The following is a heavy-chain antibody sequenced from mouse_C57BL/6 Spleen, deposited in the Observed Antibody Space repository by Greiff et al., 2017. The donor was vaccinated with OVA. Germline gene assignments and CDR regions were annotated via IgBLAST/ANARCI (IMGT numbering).Heavy chain of an antibody. CDR2: IDPANGNT. J-gene: IGHJ1*03. D-gene: IGHD1-1*01. Sequence: EVQLVESVAELVRPGASVKLSCTASGFNIKNTYMHWVKQRPEQGLAWIGRIDPANGNTKYAPKFQGKATIPADTSSNTAYLQLSSLTSEDTAIYYCDLYYGSSYGYFDVWGTGTTVTVSS. CDR3: DLYYGSSYGYFDV. V-gene: IGHV14-3*01. CDR1: GFNIKNTY.